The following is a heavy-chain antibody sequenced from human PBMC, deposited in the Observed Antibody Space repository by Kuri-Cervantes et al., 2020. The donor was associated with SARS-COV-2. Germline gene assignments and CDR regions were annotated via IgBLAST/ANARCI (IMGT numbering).Heavy chain of an antibody. J-gene: IGHJ3*02. V-gene: IGHV4-39*07. Sequence: GSLRLSCTVSGGSISSSSYYWGWIRQPPGKGLEWIGSIYYSGSTYYNPSLKSRVTISVDTSKNQFSLKLSSVTAADTAAYYCARAGEWLFGDAFDIWGQGTMVTVSS. CDR3: ARAGEWLFGDAFDI. D-gene: IGHD3-3*01. CDR1: GGSISSSSYY. CDR2: IYYSGST.